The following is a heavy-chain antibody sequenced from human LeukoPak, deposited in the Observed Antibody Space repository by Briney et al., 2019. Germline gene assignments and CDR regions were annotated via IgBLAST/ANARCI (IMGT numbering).Heavy chain of an antibody. J-gene: IGHJ4*02. D-gene: IGHD2-8*01. V-gene: IGHV3-15*01. CDR1: GFRFSNAW. CDR3: TTDATTYCSIGVCYTGGNFDY. CDR2: IKRKTDGGTT. Sequence: GGSLRLSCAASGFRFSNAWMSWVRQAPGKGLEWVGRIKRKTDGGTTDYAAPVKGRFTISRDDSKNTMYLQMNSLTTEDTAVYFCTTDATTYCSIGVCYTGGNFDYWGRGTLVTVSS.